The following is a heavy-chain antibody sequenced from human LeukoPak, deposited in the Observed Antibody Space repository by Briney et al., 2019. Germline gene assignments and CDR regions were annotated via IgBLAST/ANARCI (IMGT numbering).Heavy chain of an antibody. CDR1: GFTFSNSW. V-gene: IGHV3-74*01. D-gene: IGHD3-10*01. J-gene: IGHJ4*02. CDR3: AREDYGSGSYPLDY. Sequence: PGGSLRLSCAASGFTFSNSWIHWVRQAPGKGLVWVSRINPDGTITTYADSVKGRFTISRDNSKNTLYLQMGSLRAEDTAVYYCAREDYGSGSYPLDYWGQGTLVTVSS. CDR2: INPDGTIT.